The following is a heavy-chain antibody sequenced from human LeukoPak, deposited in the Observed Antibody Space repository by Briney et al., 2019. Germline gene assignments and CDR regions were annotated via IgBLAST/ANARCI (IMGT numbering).Heavy chain of an antibody. V-gene: IGHV4-34*01. CDR2: INHSGST. CDR3: ARPSAANTP. Sequence: PSETLSLTCAVYGGSFSGYYWSWIRQPPGKGLEWIGEINHSGSTNYNPSLKSRVTISVDTSKNQFSLKLSSVTAAETAVYYCARPSAANTPWGQGTLVTVSS. D-gene: IGHD2-2*01. J-gene: IGHJ5*02. CDR1: GGSFSGYY.